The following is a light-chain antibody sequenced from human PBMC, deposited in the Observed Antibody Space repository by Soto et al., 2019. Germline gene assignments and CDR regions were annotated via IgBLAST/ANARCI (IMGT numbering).Light chain of an antibody. CDR3: QHYNSYSEA. CDR2: AAS. J-gene: IGKJ1*01. V-gene: IGKV3-20*01. Sequence: EIVLTQSPGTLSLSPGERATLSCRASQSVSSSYLAWYQQKPGQAPRLLIYAASSRATGIPDRFSGSGSGTEFTLTISSLQPDDFATYYCQHYNSYSEAFGQGTKVDIK. CDR1: QSVSSSY.